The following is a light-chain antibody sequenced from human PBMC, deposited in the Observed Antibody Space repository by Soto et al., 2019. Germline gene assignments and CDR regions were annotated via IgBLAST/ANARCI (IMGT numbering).Light chain of an antibody. Sequence: EIVMTQSPATLSVSPGERATLSCRASQSVSSNLAWYQQKPGQAPRLLIYGASTRATGIPARFSGSGSGTEFTLTISSLQSEDFGVYYCQQYGGSPYTFGQGTKVEIK. CDR2: GAS. CDR3: QQYGGSPYT. V-gene: IGKV3-15*01. J-gene: IGKJ2*01. CDR1: QSVSSN.